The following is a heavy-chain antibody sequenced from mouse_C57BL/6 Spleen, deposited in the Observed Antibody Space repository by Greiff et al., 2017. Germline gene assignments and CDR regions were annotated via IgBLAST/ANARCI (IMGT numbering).Heavy chain of an antibody. D-gene: IGHD2-14*01. CDR2: IHPNSGST. CDR3: ARRGGNAMDY. Sequence: QVQLQQPGAELVKPGASVKLSCKASGYTFTSYWMHWVKQRPGQGLEWIGMIHPNSGSTNYNEKFKSKATLTVDKSSSTAYMQLSSLTSEDDAVYYGARRGGNAMDYWGQGTSGTVSS. CDR1: GYTFTSYW. V-gene: IGHV1-64*01. J-gene: IGHJ4*01.